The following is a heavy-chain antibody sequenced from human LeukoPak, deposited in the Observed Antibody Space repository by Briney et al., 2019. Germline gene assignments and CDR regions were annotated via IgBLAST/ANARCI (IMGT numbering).Heavy chain of an antibody. CDR2: ISGSGGST. CDR3: ATYYYDSGGFHFHH. Sequence: GGSLRLSCAASGFTFSSYAMSWVRQAPGKGLEWVSAISGSGGSTNYADSVKGRFTISRDNSRNTLYLQMGSLRAEDMAVYYCATYYYDSGGFHFHHWGQGTLVTVSS. V-gene: IGHV3-23*01. J-gene: IGHJ1*01. CDR1: GFTFSSYA. D-gene: IGHD3-22*01.